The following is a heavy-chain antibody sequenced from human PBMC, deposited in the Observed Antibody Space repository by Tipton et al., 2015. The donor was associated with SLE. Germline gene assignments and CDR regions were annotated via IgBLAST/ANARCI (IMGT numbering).Heavy chain of an antibody. D-gene: IGHD6-13*01. Sequence: TLSLTCTVSGVSFSSYYWSWIRQSPGKRLEWIGYVFYTGSTKYNPSLDSRVTISVDTSKNQFSLKLSSVTAADTAVYYCARDRRLIAAPSFWWYFDLWGRGTLVTVSS. CDR2: VFYTGST. J-gene: IGHJ2*01. CDR3: ARDRRLIAAPSFWWYFDL. V-gene: IGHV4-59*12. CDR1: GVSFSSYY.